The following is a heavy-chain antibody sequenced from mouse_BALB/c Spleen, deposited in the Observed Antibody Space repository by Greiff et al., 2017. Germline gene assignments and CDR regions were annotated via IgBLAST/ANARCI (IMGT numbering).Heavy chain of an antibody. Sequence: VQLKESGPDLVKPSQSLSLTCTVTGYSITSGYSWHWIRQFPGNKLEWMGYIHYSGSTNYNPSLKSRISITRDTSKNQFFLQLNSVTTEDTATYYCARGGFDYYGSSYFDYWGQGTTLTVSS. J-gene: IGHJ2*01. CDR2: IHYSGST. CDR3: ARGGFDYYGSSYFDY. D-gene: IGHD1-1*01. CDR1: GYSITSGYS. V-gene: IGHV3-1*02.